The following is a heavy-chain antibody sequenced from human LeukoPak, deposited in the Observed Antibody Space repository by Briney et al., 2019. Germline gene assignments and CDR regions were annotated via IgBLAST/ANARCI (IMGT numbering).Heavy chain of an antibody. V-gene: IGHV4-59*01. Sequence: PSETLSLTCTVSGGSLSRYYWSWIRQPPEGGLEWIGYIYYSGSTNYNPSLKSRVTISVDTSKNQFSLKLSSVTAADTAVYYCARYSSSWYGVDYWGQGTLVTVSS. J-gene: IGHJ4*02. CDR1: GGSLSRYY. D-gene: IGHD6-13*01. CDR2: IYYSGST. CDR3: ARYSSSWYGVDY.